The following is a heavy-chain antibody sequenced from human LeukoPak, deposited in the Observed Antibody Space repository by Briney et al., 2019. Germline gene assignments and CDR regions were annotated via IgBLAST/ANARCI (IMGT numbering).Heavy chain of an antibody. CDR3: ARASIVGATTVFDY. V-gene: IGHV3-21*01. J-gene: IGHJ4*02. CDR2: ISSSSYI. D-gene: IGHD1-26*01. CDR1: GFTFSSYS. Sequence: PGGSLRLSCAASGFTFSSYSMNWVRQAPGKGLEWVSSISSSSYIYYADSVKGRFTISRDNAKNSLYLQMNSLRAEDTAVYYCARASIVGATTVFDYWGQGTLVTVSS.